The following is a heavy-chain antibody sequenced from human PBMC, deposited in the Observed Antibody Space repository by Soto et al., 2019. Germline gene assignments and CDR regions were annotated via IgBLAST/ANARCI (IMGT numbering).Heavy chain of an antibody. CDR3: ARERYSIGFEAEYSQI. J-gene: IGHJ1*01. CDR2: INPSGGST. CDR1: VYTFTGYY. Sequence: ASLPVSCTASVYTFTGYYMHCVWQAPGQELEWMGIINPSGGSTSYAQKLQGRVTMTTDTSTSTAYMELRSLRSDDTAVYYCARERYSIGFEAEYSQIWGQGTLVTGSS. D-gene: IGHD6-19*01. V-gene: IGHV1-46*01.